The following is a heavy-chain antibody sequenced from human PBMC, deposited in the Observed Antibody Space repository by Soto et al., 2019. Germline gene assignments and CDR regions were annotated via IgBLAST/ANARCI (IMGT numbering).Heavy chain of an antibody. CDR3: AKDLTRQLAYWLDP. CDR1: GFSFTGYY. D-gene: IGHD6-6*01. J-gene: IGHJ5*02. Sequence: ASVKVSCKASGFSFTGYYIHWLLQAPGQGLEWMGWINAHSGGTEYAQKFQGRVTLTRDTSISTAYMTLSSLRSDDTAIYYCAKDLTRQLAYWLDPWGQGTQVTVSS. V-gene: IGHV1-2*02. CDR2: INAHSGGT.